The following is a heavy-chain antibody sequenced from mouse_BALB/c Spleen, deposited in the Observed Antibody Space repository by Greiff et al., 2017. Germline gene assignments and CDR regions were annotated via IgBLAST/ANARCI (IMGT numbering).Heavy chain of an antibody. J-gene: IGHJ1*01. CDR3: ARAADYYGSSYWYFDV. V-gene: IGHV1-87*01. CDR1: GYTFTSYW. D-gene: IGHD1-1*01. CDR2: IYPGDGDT. Sequence: VQVVESGAELARPGASVKLSCKASGYTFTSYWMQWVKQRPGQGLEWIGAIYPGDGDTRYTQKFKGKATLTADKSSSTAYMQLSSLASEDSAVYYCARAADYYGSSYWYFDVWGAGTTVTVSS.